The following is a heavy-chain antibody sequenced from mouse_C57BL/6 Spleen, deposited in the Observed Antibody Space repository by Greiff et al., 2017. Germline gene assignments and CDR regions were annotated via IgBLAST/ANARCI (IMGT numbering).Heavy chain of an antibody. CDR1: GYTFTSYW. Sequence: VQLQQPGTELVKPGASVKLSCKASGYTFTSYWMHWVKQRPGQGLEWIGNINPGNGGTHYNEKFKIKATLTIDKSSSPAYMQLSSLTSEDSAVYYCAREENRLGLYYFDDWGQGTTLTFAS. CDR3: AREENRLGLYYFDD. J-gene: IGHJ2*01. CDR2: INPGNGGT. D-gene: IGHD4-1*01. V-gene: IGHV1-53*01.